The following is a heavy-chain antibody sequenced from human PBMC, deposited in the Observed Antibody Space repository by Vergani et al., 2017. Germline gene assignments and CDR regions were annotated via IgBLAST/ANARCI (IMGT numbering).Heavy chain of an antibody. Sequence: EVQLVESGGGLVKPGGSLRLSCAASGFTFSSYSMNWVRQAPGKGLEWVSSISSSSSYIYYADSVKGRFTISRDNAKNSLYLQMNSLRAEDTAVYYCARDSVYYDSSGYYSGYYYYMDVWGKGP. J-gene: IGHJ6*03. V-gene: IGHV3-21*01. CDR2: ISSSSSYI. CDR3: ARDSVYYDSSGYYSGYYYYMDV. D-gene: IGHD3-22*01. CDR1: GFTFSSYS.